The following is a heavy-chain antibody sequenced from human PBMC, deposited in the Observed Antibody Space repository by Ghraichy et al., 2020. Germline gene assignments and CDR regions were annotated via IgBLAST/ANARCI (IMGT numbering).Heavy chain of an antibody. D-gene: IGHD3-22*01. J-gene: IGHJ4*02. CDR1: GFTFSSYG. Sequence: GGSLRLSCAASGFTFSSYGMHWVRQAPGKGLEWVAVISYDGSNKYYADSVKGRFTISRDNSKNTLYLQMNSLRAEDTAVYYCAKDDPYYYDSSGFKLDYWGQGTLVTVSS. V-gene: IGHV3-30*18. CDR2: ISYDGSNK. CDR3: AKDDPYYYDSSGFKLDY.